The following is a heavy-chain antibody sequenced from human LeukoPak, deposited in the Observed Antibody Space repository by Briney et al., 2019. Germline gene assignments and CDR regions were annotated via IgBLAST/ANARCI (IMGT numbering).Heavy chain of an antibody. CDR2: IYPGDSDT. CDR1: GYSFTTYW. V-gene: IGHV5-51*01. CDR3: ARSPYYYGSGSYYSNNAFDI. J-gene: IGHJ3*02. D-gene: IGHD3-10*01. Sequence: GESLKISCKGSGYSFTTYWIAWVRQMPGKGLEWMGIIYPGDSDTRYSPSFQGQVTISADKSISTAYLQWSGLKASDTAMYYCARSPYYYGSGSYYSNNAFDIWGQGTMVTVSS.